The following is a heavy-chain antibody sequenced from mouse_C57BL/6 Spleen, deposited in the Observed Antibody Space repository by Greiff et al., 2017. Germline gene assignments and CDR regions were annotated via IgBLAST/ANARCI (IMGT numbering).Heavy chain of an antibody. CDR1: GYTFTSYW. V-gene: IGHV1-64*01. J-gene: IGHJ2*01. D-gene: IGHD2-4*01. CDR3: ARGGYDYGDYFDY. Sequence: QVQLQQPGAELVKPGASVKLSCKASGYTFTSYWMHWVKQRPGQGLEWIGMIHPNSGSTNYNEKFKSKATLTVDKSSSTAYMQLSRLTSEDSAVYYCARGGYDYGDYFDYWGQGTTLTVSS. CDR2: IHPNSGST.